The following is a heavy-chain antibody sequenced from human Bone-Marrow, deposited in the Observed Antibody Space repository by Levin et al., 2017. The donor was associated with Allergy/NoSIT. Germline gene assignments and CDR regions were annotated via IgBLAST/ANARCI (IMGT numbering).Heavy chain of an antibody. CDR3: ARDVDELGHFDY. V-gene: IGHV4-59*01. D-gene: IGHD3-16*01. CDR2: IYYSGST. Sequence: PGGSLRLSCTVSGGSISSYYWSWIRQPPGKGLEWIGYIYYSGSTNYNPSLKSRVTISVDTSKNQFSLKLSSVTAADTAVYYCARDVDELGHFDYWGQGTLVTVSS. CDR1: GGSISSYY. J-gene: IGHJ4*02.